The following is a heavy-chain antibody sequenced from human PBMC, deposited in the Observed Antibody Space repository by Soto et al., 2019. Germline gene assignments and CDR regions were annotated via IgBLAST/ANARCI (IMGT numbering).Heavy chain of an antibody. J-gene: IGHJ4*02. CDR1: GGSVSSYY. CDR2: IYYSGST. V-gene: IGHV4-59*08. D-gene: IGHD4-4*01. CDR3: ATHSNRNYGLYYFDY. Sequence: SETMPLTCTVSGGSVSSYYGSWIRQSPGKGLEWIGFIYYSGSTKYKPSLKSRVTISVDTSKNQFSLKVSSATAADTAVYYCATHSNRNYGLYYFDYWGLGALVTVSS.